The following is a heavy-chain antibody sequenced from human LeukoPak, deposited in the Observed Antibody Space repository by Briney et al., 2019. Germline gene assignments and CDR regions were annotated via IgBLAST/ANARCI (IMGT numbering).Heavy chain of an antibody. Sequence: SETLSLTCTVSGGSISSYYWSWIRQPPGKGLEWIGYIYYNGSTNYNPSLKSRVTISVDTSKNQFSLKLSSVTAADTAVYYCARGLLAEAYYYDSSGYLYWGQGTLVTVSS. J-gene: IGHJ4*02. CDR1: GGSISSYY. D-gene: IGHD3-22*01. CDR2: IYYNGST. CDR3: ARGLLAEAYYYDSSGYLY. V-gene: IGHV4-59*08.